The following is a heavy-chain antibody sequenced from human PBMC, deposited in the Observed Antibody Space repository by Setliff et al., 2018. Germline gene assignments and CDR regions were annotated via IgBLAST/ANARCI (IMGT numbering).Heavy chain of an antibody. D-gene: IGHD5-12*01. J-gene: IGHJ4*02. V-gene: IGHV3-20*04. CDR2: TNWNGDDI. CDR3: ARDRGLEADVVSLINMGDF. Sequence: GGSLRLSCAASGFTFRDYGMNWVRQVPGKGLEWVSGTNWNGDDISYADSVRGRFTIARDNSKNTLYLQMNSLRPEDTAVYYCARDRGLEADVVSLINMGDFWGQGTLVTVSS. CDR1: GFTFRDYG.